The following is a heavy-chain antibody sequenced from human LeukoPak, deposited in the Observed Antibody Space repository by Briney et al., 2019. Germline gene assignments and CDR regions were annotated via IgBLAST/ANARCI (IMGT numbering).Heavy chain of an antibody. CDR3: ARARSIVGVSPFQH. Sequence: GRSLRLSCAASGFTFSGYTTHWVRQAPGKGLEWVAFISSDGRYKSHADSVKGRCTISRDNSKNTLYLQMNSLRPEDTAVYYCARARSIVGVSPFQHWGQGTLVTVSS. J-gene: IGHJ1*01. V-gene: IGHV3-30*04. CDR1: GFTFSGYT. D-gene: IGHD1-26*01. CDR2: ISSDGRYK.